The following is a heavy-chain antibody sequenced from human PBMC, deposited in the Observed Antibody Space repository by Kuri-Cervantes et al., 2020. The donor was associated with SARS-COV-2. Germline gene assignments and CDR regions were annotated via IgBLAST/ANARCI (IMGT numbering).Heavy chain of an antibody. CDR1: GFTFSSYS. D-gene: IGHD1-26*01. CDR2: ISSSSSTI. V-gene: IGHV3-48*01. J-gene: IGHJ4*02. CDR3: AKDPRLEGATLFDY. Sequence: GGSLRLSCAASGFTFSSYSMNWVRQAPGKGLEWVSYISSSSSTIYYADSVKGRFTISRDNSKNTLYVQMNSLRAEDTAVYYCAKDPRLEGATLFDYWGQGTLVTVSS.